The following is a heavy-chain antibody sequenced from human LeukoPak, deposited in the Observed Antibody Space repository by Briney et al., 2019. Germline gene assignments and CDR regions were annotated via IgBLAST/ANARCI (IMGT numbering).Heavy chain of an antibody. CDR1: GYTFSSYY. CDR3: ARDRGYNYLFDY. CDR2: INPSGGST. V-gene: IGHV1-46*01. D-gene: IGHD5-18*01. Sequence: GASVKVSCKASGYTFSSYYMHWVGQAPGQGLEWMGIINPSGGSTSYAQKFQGRVTMTRDTSTSTVYMELRSLRSEDTAVYYCARDRGYNYLFDYWGQGTLVTVSS. J-gene: IGHJ4*02.